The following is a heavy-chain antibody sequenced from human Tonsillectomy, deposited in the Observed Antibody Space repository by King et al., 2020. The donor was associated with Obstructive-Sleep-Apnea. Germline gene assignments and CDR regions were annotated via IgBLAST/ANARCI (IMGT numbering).Heavy chain of an antibody. D-gene: IGHD1-26*01. Sequence: QLVQSGGGLVQPGGSLRLSCAASGFSVSSYWMSWVRQAPGKGLEWVANINEDGSEIYYVDSVKGRFTISRDNAKNSLYLQMNSLRAEDTAVYYCARSGDVGAVDYWGQGTLVTVSS. CDR2: INEDGSEI. J-gene: IGHJ4*02. V-gene: IGHV3-7*01. CDR3: ARSGDVGAVDY. CDR1: GFSVSSYW.